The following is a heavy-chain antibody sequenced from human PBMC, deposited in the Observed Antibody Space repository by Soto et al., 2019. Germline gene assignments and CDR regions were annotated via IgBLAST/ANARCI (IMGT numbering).Heavy chain of an antibody. CDR1: GGSISSGGYY. Sequence: QVQLQESGPGLVKPSQTLSLTCTVSGGSISSGGYYWSWIRQHPGKGLEWIGYIYYSGSTYYNPSPKSRVTVSVDTAKNQFSLKLSSVTAADTAVYYCARGSRPYDRSGYYLDYWGQGTLVTVSS. CDR3: ARGSRPYDRSGYYLDY. D-gene: IGHD3-22*01. V-gene: IGHV4-31*03. CDR2: IYYSGST. J-gene: IGHJ4*02.